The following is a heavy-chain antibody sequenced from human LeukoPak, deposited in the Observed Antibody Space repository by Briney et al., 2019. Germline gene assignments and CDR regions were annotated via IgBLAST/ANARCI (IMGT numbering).Heavy chain of an antibody. CDR1: GGSFSGYY. D-gene: IGHD3-22*01. V-gene: IGHV4-34*01. J-gene: IGHJ4*02. CDR3: ARVRSSGYYLNYFDY. CDR2: IKHSGST. Sequence: PSETLSLTCAVYGGSFSGYYWSWIRQPPGKGLEWIGEIKHSGSTNYNPSLKSRVTISVDTSKKQFSLKLSSVTAADTAVYYCARVRSSGYYLNYFDYWGQGTLVTVSS.